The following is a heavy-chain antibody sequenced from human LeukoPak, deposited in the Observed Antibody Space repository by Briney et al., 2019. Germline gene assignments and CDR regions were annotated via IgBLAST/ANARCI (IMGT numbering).Heavy chain of an antibody. J-gene: IGHJ4*02. CDR2: INHSGST. V-gene: IGHV4-34*01. CDR3: ARGYCSGGSCYHFDY. D-gene: IGHD2-15*01. Sequence: PSETLSLTCTVYGGSFSGYYWSWIRKPPGKGLEWIGEINHSGSTNYNPSLKSRVTISADTSKNQFSLKLSSVTAADTAVYYCARGYCSGGSCYHFDYWGQGTLVTVSS. CDR1: GGSFSGYY.